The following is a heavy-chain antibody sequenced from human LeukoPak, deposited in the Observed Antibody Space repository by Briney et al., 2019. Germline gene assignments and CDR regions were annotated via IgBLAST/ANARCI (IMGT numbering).Heavy chain of an antibody. CDR2: IWYDGSNK. J-gene: IGHJ6*03. CDR3: AREPYVGYYYYMDV. Sequence: PGRSLRLSCAASGFTFSSYGMHWVRQAPGKGLEWVAVIWYDGSNKYYADSVKGRFTISRDNSKNTLYLQMNGLRAEDTAVYYCAREPYVGYYYYMDVWGKGTTVTVSS. D-gene: IGHD3-16*01. V-gene: IGHV3-33*01. CDR1: GFTFSSYG.